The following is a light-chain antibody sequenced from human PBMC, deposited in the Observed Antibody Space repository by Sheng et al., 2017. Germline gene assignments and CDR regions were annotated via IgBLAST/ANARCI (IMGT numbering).Light chain of an antibody. J-gene: IGLJ1*01. Sequence: QSALTQPASVSGSPGQSITISCTGTSSDVGGYNYVSWYQQHPGKGPKVIIYDVSHRPSGVSNRFSGSKSGNTASLTISGLQAEDEAYYHCSSYTSTITYVFGSGTKVTVL. CDR2: DVS. V-gene: IGLV2-14*03. CDR1: SSDVGGYNY. CDR3: SSYTSTITYV.